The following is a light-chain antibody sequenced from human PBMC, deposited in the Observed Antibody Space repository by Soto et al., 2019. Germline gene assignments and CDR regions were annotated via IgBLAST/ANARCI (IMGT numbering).Light chain of an antibody. CDR3: QYYGTSPQT. V-gene: IGKV3-20*01. J-gene: IGKJ1*01. CDR2: GAS. CDR1: QSVSSSA. Sequence: EIVLTQSPGTLSLSPGERATLSCRASQSVSSSALAWYQQKPGQAPRRLIYGASSRATGIPDRFSGSGSGTDITLTISRLEPEDFAVYYCQYYGTSPQTFGQGTKVE.